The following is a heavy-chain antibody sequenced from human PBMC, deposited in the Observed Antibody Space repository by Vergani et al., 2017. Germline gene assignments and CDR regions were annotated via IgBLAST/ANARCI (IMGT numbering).Heavy chain of an antibody. J-gene: IGHJ6*02. D-gene: IGHD1-14*01. V-gene: IGHV4-34*01. CDR2: INHSGST. Sequence: QVQLQQWGAGLLKPSETLSLTCAVYGGSFSGYYWSWIRQPPGKGLEWIGEINHSGSTNYNPSRKSRVTISVDTSKNQFSLKLSSVTAADTAVYYCATGYYYYGMDVWGQGTTVTVSS. CDR1: GGSFSGYY. CDR3: ATGYYYYGMDV.